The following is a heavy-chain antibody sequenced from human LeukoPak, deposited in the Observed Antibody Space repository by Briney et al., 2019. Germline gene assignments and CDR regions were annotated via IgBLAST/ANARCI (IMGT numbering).Heavy chain of an antibody. CDR1: GGSISTFY. J-gene: IGHJ6*03. CDR3: ARGYLRTYFYYYMDV. D-gene: IGHD5/OR15-5a*01. V-gene: IGHV4-59*01. CDR2: IFYSGST. Sequence: SETLSLTCTVSGGSISTFYWSWIRQPPRQGLEWIGYIFYSGSTDYNPSLQSRVTMSVDTSKNQFSLDLSSVTAADTAIYYCARGYLRTYFYYYMDVWGKGTTVTVSS.